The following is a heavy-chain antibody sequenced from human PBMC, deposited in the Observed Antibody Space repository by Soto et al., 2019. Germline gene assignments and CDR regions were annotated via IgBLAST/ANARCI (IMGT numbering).Heavy chain of an antibody. Sequence: SETLWLTCPVSGGSISRYYWSWIRQPPGKGLEWIGYIYYSGSTNYNPSLKSRVTISVDTSKKQFSLKLSSVTAADTAVYYCARGGYSFYYYYYGMDVWGQGTTVTVS. CDR1: GGSISRYY. J-gene: IGHJ6*02. CDR2: IYYSGST. V-gene: IGHV4-59*01. D-gene: IGHD5-18*01. CDR3: ARGGYSFYYYYYGMDV.